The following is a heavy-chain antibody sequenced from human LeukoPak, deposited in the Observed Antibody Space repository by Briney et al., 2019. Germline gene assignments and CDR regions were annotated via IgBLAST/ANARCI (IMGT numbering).Heavy chain of an antibody. CDR1: GGSISSGDYY. V-gene: IGHV4-30-4*08. Sequence: SETLSLTSTVSGGSISSGDYYWSWIRQPPGKGLEWIGYIYYSGSTYYNPSLKSRVTISVDTSKNQFSLKLSSVTAADTAVYYCARSLYDFWSGYKYWGQGTLVTVSS. J-gene: IGHJ4*02. CDR2: IYYSGST. CDR3: ARSLYDFWSGYKY. D-gene: IGHD3-3*01.